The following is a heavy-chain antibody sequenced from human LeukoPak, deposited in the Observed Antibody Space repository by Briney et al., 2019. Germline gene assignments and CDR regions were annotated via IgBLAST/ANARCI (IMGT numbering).Heavy chain of an antibody. CDR2: IKQDGSEK. J-gene: IGHJ6*03. V-gene: IGHV3-7*01. CDR1: GFTFSSYW. D-gene: IGHD6-6*01. Sequence: GGSLRLSCAASGFTFSSYWMSWVRQAPGKGLEWVAHIKQDGSEKYYVDSVKGRFTISRDNARNSLYLQMNSLRAEDTAVYYCAREKSSIAACRYYYYYYMDVWGKGTTVTVSS. CDR3: AREKSSIAACRYYYYYYMDV.